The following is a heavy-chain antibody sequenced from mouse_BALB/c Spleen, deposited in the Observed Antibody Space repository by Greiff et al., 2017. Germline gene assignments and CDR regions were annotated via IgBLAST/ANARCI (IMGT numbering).Heavy chain of an antibody. V-gene: IGHV5-6*02. CDR2: ISSGGSYT. CDR1: GFTFSSYG. J-gene: IGHJ2*01. D-gene: IGHD2-1*01. Sequence: VKLVESGGDLVKPGGSLKLSCAASGFTFSSYGMSWVRQTPDKRLEWVATISSGGSYTYYPDSVKGRFTISRDNAKNTLYLQMSSLKSEDTAMYYCARQADGNSFDYWGQGTTLTVSS. CDR3: ARQADGNSFDY.